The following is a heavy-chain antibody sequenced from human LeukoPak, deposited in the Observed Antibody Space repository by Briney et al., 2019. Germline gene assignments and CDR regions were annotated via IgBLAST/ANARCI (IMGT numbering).Heavy chain of an antibody. V-gene: IGHV3-7*01. CDR3: SNKRDY. J-gene: IGHJ4*02. CDR2: TNEAGSGQ. CDR1: GFTFCSYA. Sequence: PGGSLRLSCAASGFTFCSYAMSWVRQAPGKGLEWVANTNEAGSGQNYVGSVKGRFTVSRDNAKNSLYLQMNSLRVEDTAIYYCSNKRDYWGQGTLVTVSS.